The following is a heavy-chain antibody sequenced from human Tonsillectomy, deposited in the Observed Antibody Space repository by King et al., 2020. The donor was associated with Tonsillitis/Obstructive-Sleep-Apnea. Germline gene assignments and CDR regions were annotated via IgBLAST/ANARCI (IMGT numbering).Heavy chain of an antibody. Sequence: VQLVESGGGVVQPGRSLRLSCVASGFIFRTYGMHWVRQAPGKGLEWVAVIWYDGSNEYYADSVKGRFTISRDNSKNTLYLQLNSLRAEDTAVYYCARDGYCSGSSCFFFDYWGQGTLVTVSS. V-gene: IGHV3-33*01. CDR1: GFIFRTYG. D-gene: IGHD2-2*01. CDR3: ARDGYCSGSSCFFFDY. CDR2: IWYDGSNE. J-gene: IGHJ4*02.